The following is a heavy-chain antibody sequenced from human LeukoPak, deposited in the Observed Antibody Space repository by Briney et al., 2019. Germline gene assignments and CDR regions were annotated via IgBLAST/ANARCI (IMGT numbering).Heavy chain of an antibody. CDR1: GFTFSSYS. V-gene: IGHV3-21*01. CDR3: AREDGHAFDI. CDR2: ISSSSSYI. J-gene: IGHJ3*02. Sequence: GGSLRLSCAASGFTFSSYSVNWVRQAPGKGLEWVSSISSSSSYIYYADSVKGRFTISRDNAKNSLYLQMNSLRAEDTAVYYCAREDGHAFDIWGQGTMVTVSS.